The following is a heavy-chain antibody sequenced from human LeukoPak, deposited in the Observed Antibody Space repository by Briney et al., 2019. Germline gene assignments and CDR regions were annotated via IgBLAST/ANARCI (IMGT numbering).Heavy chain of an antibody. V-gene: IGHV3-30*03. CDR3: ARDGEAYGWNYAFDY. J-gene: IGHJ4*02. Sequence: GGSLRLSCAASGFTFSSYGMHWVRQAPGKGLEWMAIISDDGSNKYYVDSVKGRFTISRDNAKNSLYLQMNSLRAEDTAVYYCARDGEAYGWNYAFDYWGQGTLVTVSS. D-gene: IGHD1-7*01. CDR1: GFTFSSYG. CDR2: ISDDGSNK.